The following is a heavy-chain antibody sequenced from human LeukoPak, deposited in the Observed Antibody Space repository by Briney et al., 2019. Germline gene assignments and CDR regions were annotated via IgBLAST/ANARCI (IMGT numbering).Heavy chain of an antibody. D-gene: IGHD3-10*01. V-gene: IGHV4-59*01. J-gene: IGHJ3*02. CDR2: IYYSGST. CDR3: ARSDYHNSGSHTVFDAFDI. CDR1: GGSISSYY. Sequence: SETLSLTCTVSGGSISSYYWSWIRQPPGKGLEWIGYIYYSGSTNYSPSLKSRVTISVDTSKNQFSLKLSFVTAADTAMYYCARSDYHNSGSHTVFDAFDIWGQGTRVTVSS.